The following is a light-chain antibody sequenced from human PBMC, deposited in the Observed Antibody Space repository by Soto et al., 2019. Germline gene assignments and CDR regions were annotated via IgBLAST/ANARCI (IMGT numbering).Light chain of an antibody. J-gene: IGKJ5*01. CDR1: ETISTN. Sequence: EIVLTQSPATLSVSQGERATLSCRATETISTNLAWFQRKPGRPPRLLIYGSSTRATGVPDRFSGSGSGTEFTLIISRLQSEDVARYYCQQYSKWPPAITFGPWTRLETK. CDR3: QQYSKWPPAIT. CDR2: GSS. V-gene: IGKV3-15*01.